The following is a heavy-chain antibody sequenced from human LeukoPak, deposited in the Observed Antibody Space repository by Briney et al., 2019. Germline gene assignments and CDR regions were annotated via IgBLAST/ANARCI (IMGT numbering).Heavy chain of an antibody. D-gene: IGHD2-15*01. CDR3: ARNRGYCEENSCPKWFAP. CDR1: GFTFGNYD. J-gene: IGHJ5*02. Sequence: GGSLRLTCEASSGFTFGNYDMHWLRQAPGEGLEWLSSIGISGDYSTYYAESVNGRFSISRDNAKNFLYLQMNRLRAEDTAVYYWARNRGYCEENSCPKWFAPWGQGTLVIVSS. V-gene: IGHV3-48*03. CDR2: IGISGDYST.